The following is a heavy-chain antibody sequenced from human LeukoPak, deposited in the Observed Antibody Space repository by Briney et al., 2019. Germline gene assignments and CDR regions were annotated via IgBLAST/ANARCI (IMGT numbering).Heavy chain of an antibody. Sequence: SETLSLTCTVSGGSISRYYWSWIRQSAGKGLEWIGRIYTSGITNYNPSLKGRVTMSIDTSKNQFSLKLSSVTAADTALYYCAREASPYTYFSSGMDVWGQGTTVTVSS. D-gene: IGHD2/OR15-2a*01. CDR1: GGSISRYY. CDR3: AREASPYTYFSSGMDV. CDR2: IYTSGIT. V-gene: IGHV4-4*07. J-gene: IGHJ6*02.